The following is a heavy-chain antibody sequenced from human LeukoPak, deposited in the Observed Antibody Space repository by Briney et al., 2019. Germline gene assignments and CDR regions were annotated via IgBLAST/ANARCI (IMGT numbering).Heavy chain of an antibody. V-gene: IGHV6-1*01. J-gene: IGHJ3*02. CDR1: GDSVSSNSAA. CDR3: ARISGGYSYGDDAFDI. CDR2: TYYRSKWYN. Sequence: SQTLSLTCAISGDSVSSNSAAWNWIRQSPSRGLEWLGRTYYRSKWYNDYAVSVKSRITINPDTSKNQFSLQLNFVTPEDTAVYYCARISGGYSYGDDAFDIWGQGTMVTVSS. D-gene: IGHD5-18*01.